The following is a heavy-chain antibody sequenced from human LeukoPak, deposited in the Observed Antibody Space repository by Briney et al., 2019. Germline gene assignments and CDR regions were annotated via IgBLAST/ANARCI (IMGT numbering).Heavy chain of an antibody. CDR2: INHSGST. V-gene: IGHV4-34*01. Sequence: SETLSLTCTVSGGSISSYYWSWIRQPPGKGLEWIGEINHSGSTNYNPSLKSRVTISVDTSKNQFSLKLSSVTAADTAVYYCARGRGDSSSPFDYWGQGTLVTVSS. J-gene: IGHJ4*02. CDR1: GGSISSYY. CDR3: ARGRGDSSSPFDY. D-gene: IGHD6-13*01.